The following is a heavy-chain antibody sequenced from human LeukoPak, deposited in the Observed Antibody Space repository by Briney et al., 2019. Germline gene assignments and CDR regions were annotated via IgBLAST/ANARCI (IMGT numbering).Heavy chain of an antibody. CDR1: GGSFSGYY. V-gene: IGHV4-34*01. Sequence: PAETLSLTCAVYGGSFSGYYCSWIRQPPGKGLECIGEINHSGSTNYNPSLKSRVTISVDTSKNQFSLRLSSVTAADTAVYYCARYDVWGSYRAFDYWGQGTLVTVSS. J-gene: IGHJ4*02. CDR2: INHSGST. D-gene: IGHD3-16*02. CDR3: ARYDVWGSYRAFDY.